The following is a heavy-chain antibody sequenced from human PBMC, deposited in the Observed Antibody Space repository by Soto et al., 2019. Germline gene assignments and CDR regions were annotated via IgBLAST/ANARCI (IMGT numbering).Heavy chain of an antibody. CDR2: IIPVFGTA. V-gene: IGHV1-69*06. D-gene: IGHD6-25*01. J-gene: IGHJ6*02. Sequence: QVQLVQSGAEVKKPGSSVKVSCKASGGTFSSSAISWVRQAPGQGLEWMGAIIPVFGTAHYAQTFQGRVTITAEKPTSTASMDRSMLRSEDTAVYCCARERPERGKDVWGQGTTVTVSS. CDR1: GGTFSSSA. CDR3: ARERPERGKDV.